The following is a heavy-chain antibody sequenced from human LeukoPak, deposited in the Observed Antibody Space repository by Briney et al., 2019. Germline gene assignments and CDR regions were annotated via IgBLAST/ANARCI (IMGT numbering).Heavy chain of an antibody. CDR1: GYTFTGYY. J-gene: IGHJ6*02. CDR2: MNPNSGNT. CDR3: ARKDYYYYGMDV. Sequence: GASVKVSCKASGYTFTGYYMHWVRQAPGQGLEWMGWMNPNSGNTGYAQKFQGRVTMTRNTSISTAYMELSSLRSEDTAVYYCARKDYYYYGMDVWGQGTTVTVSS. V-gene: IGHV1-8*02.